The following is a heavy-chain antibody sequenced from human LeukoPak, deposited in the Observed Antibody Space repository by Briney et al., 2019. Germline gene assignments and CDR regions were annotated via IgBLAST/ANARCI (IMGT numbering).Heavy chain of an antibody. CDR3: SRDIYYSSGYYLDFGY. CDR2: SRNKANSYTT. D-gene: IGHD3-22*01. Sequence: PGGSLRLSCVASGFTFSDQYMDWVRQAPGKGLEWVGCSRNKANSYTTEYAASVKGRFTISRDDSKNSLYLQMDSLKTEDTAVYYCSRDIYYSSGYYLDFGYWGQGTLVTVSS. J-gene: IGHJ4*02. CDR1: GFTFSDQY. V-gene: IGHV3-72*01.